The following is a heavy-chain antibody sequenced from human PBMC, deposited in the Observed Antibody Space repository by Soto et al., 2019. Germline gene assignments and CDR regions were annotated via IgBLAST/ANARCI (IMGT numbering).Heavy chain of an antibody. CDR2: ISGSGGST. V-gene: IGHV3-23*01. Sequence: EVQLLESGGGLVQPGGSLRLSCAASGFTFSSYAMSWVRQAPGKGLEWVSAISGSGGSTYYADSVKGRFTISRDNSKNTLYLQMNSVTAEDTAVYYCAKEMVLMTHYFDYWGQGTLVTVSS. D-gene: IGHD2-8*01. CDR3: AKEMVLMTHYFDY. CDR1: GFTFSSYA. J-gene: IGHJ4*02.